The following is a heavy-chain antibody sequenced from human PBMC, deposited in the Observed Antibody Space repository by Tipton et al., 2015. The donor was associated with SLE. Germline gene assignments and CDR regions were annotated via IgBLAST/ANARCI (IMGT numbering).Heavy chain of an antibody. CDR2: IDYSGTT. Sequence: TLSLTCSVSGGSISGSSYYWGWVRQPPGKGLEWIGSIDYSGTTSYNPSLGSRVTISVDTSMNRFSLRLTSVTAADTGVYYCARGLIPATLDYWGQGTLVTVSS. D-gene: IGHD2-15*01. CDR3: ARGLIPATLDY. J-gene: IGHJ4*02. V-gene: IGHV4-39*02. CDR1: GGSISGSSYY.